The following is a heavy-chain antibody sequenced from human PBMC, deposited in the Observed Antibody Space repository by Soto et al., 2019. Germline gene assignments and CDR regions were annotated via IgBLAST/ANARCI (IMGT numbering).Heavy chain of an antibody. J-gene: IGHJ4*02. Sequence: EEQLVESGGGLVQPGGSLRLSCAASGFTFSTHVMNWVRQAPGRGLEWVSSIKRDFNKYYADSVKGRFTISRDNAKDSLYLQINSLRADDTAVYYCVNGDYYVGQCTLVTVSS. CDR3: VNGDYY. V-gene: IGHV3-48*01. CDR2: IKRDFNK. CDR1: GFTFSTHV. D-gene: IGHD4-17*01.